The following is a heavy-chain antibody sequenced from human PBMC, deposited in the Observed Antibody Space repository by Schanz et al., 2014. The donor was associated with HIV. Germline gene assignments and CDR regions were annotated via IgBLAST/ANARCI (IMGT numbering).Heavy chain of an antibody. CDR1: GGTLSSNA. CDR3: ARGAAARHNSYYYDLDV. J-gene: IGHJ6*02. V-gene: IGHV1-69*01. CDR2: IIPIFGTA. Sequence: QVQLVQSGAEVKKPGSSVKVSCKASGGTLSSNAISWVRQAPGQGLEWMGGIIPIFGTATYAQKFQGRVTVTADESTSTGYMEMNRLVSEDTGLYYCARGAAARHNSYYYDLDVWGQGTTVIVSS. D-gene: IGHD6-6*01.